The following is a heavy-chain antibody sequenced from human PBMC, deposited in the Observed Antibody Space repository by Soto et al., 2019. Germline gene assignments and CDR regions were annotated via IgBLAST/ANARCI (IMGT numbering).Heavy chain of an antibody. CDR2: ISWNSGSI. CDR1: GFTFDDYA. Sequence: GGSLRLSCAASGFTFDDYAMHWVRQAPGKGLEWVSGISWNSGSIGYADSVKGRFTISRDNAKNSLYLQMNSLRAEDTALYYCAKAAVNEPDFDYWGQGTLVTVSS. V-gene: IGHV3-9*01. D-gene: IGHD1-1*01. J-gene: IGHJ4*02. CDR3: AKAAVNEPDFDY.